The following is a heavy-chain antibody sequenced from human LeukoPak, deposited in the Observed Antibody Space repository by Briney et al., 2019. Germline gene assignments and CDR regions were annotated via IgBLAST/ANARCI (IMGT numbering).Heavy chain of an antibody. J-gene: IGHJ4*02. V-gene: IGHV4-59*01. CDR3: AREPHY. CDR2: IYYSGST. Sequence: SETLSLTCTVSGGSISSYYWSWIRQPPGKGLEWNGYIYYSGSTNYNPSPKSRVTISVDTSKNQFSLKLSSVTAADTAVYYCAREPHYWGQGTLVTVSS. CDR1: GGSISSYY.